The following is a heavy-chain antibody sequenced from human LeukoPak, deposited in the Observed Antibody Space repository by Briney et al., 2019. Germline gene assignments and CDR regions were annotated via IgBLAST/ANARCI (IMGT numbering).Heavy chain of an antibody. CDR3: ARDERYDSSGHPFDY. Sequence: RGASVKVSCKASGYTFTGFFIHWVRQAPRQGLEWMGWINPNSGGTNYAQKFQGRVTMTRDTSIITAYMELSRLSSDDTAVYYCARDERYDSSGHPFDYWGQGTLVTVSS. V-gene: IGHV1-2*02. CDR2: INPNSGGT. D-gene: IGHD3-22*01. J-gene: IGHJ4*02. CDR1: GYTFTGFF.